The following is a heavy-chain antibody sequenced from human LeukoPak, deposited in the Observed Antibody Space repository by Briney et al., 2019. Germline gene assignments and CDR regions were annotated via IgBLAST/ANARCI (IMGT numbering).Heavy chain of an antibody. J-gene: IGHJ4*02. D-gene: IGHD3-22*01. CDR1: GFTVSSNS. CDR2: IYSGGMT. V-gene: IGHV3-53*01. Sequence: PGGSLRLSCTVSGFTVSSNSMSWVRQAPGKGLEWVSFIYSGGMTYSADSVKGRFTISRDNSKDTLYLQINSLRVEDTAIYYCAKGPFFYYDASGYNYFDSWGQGTLVTVSS. CDR3: AKGPFFYYDASGYNYFDS.